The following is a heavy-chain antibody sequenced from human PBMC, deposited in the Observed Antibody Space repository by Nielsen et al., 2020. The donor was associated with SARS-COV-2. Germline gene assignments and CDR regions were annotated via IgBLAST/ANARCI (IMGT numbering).Heavy chain of an antibody. V-gene: IGHV3-30-3*01. CDR3: ARAYMIVAYDSQGGLDY. CDR2: ISYDGSNK. J-gene: IGHJ4*02. D-gene: IGHD3-22*01. Sequence: GESLKISCAASGFTFSSYAMHWVRQAPGKGLEWVAVISYDGSNKYYADSVKGRFTISRDNSKNTLYLQMNSLRAEDTAVYYCARAYMIVAYDSQGGLDYWGQGTLVTVSS. CDR1: GFTFSSYA.